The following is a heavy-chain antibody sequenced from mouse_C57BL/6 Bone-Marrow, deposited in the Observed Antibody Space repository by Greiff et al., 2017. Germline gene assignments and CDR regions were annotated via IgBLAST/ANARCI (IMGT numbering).Heavy chain of an antibody. CDR2: IYPGDGAT. D-gene: IGHD1-1*01. J-gene: IGHJ1*03. CDR3: ARGYYGSRLYFGV. CDR1: GYAFSSSW. Sequence: VKLQESGPELVKPGASVKISCKASGYAFSSSWMNWVKQRPGKGLEWIGRIYPGDGATNYNGKFKGKATLTADKSSSTAYMQLSSLTSEDSAVYFCARGYYGSRLYFGVWGTGTTVTVSS. V-gene: IGHV1-82*01.